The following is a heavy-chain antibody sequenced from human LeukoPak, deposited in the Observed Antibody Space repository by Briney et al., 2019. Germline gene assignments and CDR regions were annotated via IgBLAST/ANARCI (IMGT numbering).Heavy chain of an antibody. CDR3: ASSYYDSSGPFDY. J-gene: IGHJ4*02. CDR1: GFTFSDYY. Sequence: GGSLRLSCVASGFTFSDYYMSWIRQAPGKGLEWVSYISSSGSSIYYADSLKGRFTIPRDNARNSLYLQMNSLRAEDTAIYYCASSYYDSSGPFDYWGQGTLVSVSS. V-gene: IGHV3-11*04. CDR2: ISSSGSSI. D-gene: IGHD3-22*01.